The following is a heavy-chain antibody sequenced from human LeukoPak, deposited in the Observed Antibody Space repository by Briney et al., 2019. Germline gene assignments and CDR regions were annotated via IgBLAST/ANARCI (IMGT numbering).Heavy chain of an antibody. CDR3: ARGYDILTGPVDY. J-gene: IGHJ4*02. D-gene: IGHD3-9*01. V-gene: IGHV3-7*01. Sequence: GGSLRLSCAASGFTFSSYWMSWVRQAPGKGLEWVANIKQVGSEKYYVDSVKGRFTISRDNAKNSLYLQMNSLRAEDTAVYYCARGYDILTGPVDYWGQGTLVTVSS. CDR2: IKQVGSEK. CDR1: GFTFSSYW.